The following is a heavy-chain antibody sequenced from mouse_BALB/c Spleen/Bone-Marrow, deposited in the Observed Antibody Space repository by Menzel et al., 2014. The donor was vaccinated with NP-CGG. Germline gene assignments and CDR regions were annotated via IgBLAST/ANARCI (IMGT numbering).Heavy chain of an antibody. D-gene: IGHD5-1-1*01. CDR2: ISTYSGNT. CDR1: GYTFTDYA. CDR3: AGGYPRYYSLDY. V-gene: IGHV1-67*01. Sequence: QVQLKQSGPELVRPGVSVKISCKGSGYTFTDYAMHWVKQSHTKSLEWIGVISTYSGNTNYNQKFKGKATMTVDKSSSTAYVELARLTSEDSAIYFCAGGYPRYYSLDYWGQGTSVTVSS. J-gene: IGHJ4*01.